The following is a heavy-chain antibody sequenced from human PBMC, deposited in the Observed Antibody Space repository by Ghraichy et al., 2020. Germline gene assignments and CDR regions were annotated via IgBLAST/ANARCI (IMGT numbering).Heavy chain of an antibody. CDR3: ARGSVALWFGEIGAIDY. D-gene: IGHD3-10*01. CDR1: GFTFSSYS. V-gene: IGHV3-48*02. CDR2: ISSSSSTI. Sequence: GGSLRLSCAASGFTFSSYSMNWVRQAPGKGLEWVSYISSSSSTIYYADSVKGRFTISRDNAKNSLYLQMNSLRDEDTAVYYCARGSVALWFGEIGAIDYWGQGTLVTVSS. J-gene: IGHJ4*02.